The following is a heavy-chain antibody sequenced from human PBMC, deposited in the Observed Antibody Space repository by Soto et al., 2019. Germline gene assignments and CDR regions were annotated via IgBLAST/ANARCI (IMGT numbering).Heavy chain of an antibody. CDR1: GGSISSISYY. CDR3: ARRSVYYDFWSGYSHPEWFDP. J-gene: IGHJ5*02. CDR2: IYYSGST. D-gene: IGHD3-3*01. V-gene: IGHV4-39*01. Sequence: QLQLQESGPGLVKPSATLSLTCTVSGGSISSISYYWGWIRQPPGKGRAWIGRIYYSGSTYYNPSLKGRVTISVDTTKNQFSLTLSSEAAADTAVYYCARRSVYYDFWSGYSHPEWFDPWGQGTLVTVSS.